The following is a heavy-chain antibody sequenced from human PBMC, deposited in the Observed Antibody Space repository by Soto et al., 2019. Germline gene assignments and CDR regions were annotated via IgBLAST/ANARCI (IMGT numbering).Heavy chain of an antibody. CDR2: ISSSGSTI. J-gene: IGHJ6*02. D-gene: IGHD2-2*01. Sequence: GGSLRLSCAASGFTFSSYEMNWVRQAPGKGLEWVSYISSSGSTIYYADSVKGRFTISRDNAKNSLYLQMNSLRAEDTAVYYCARGLPDAPYYYYGMDVWGQGTTVTVSS. CDR3: ARGLPDAPYYYYGMDV. V-gene: IGHV3-48*03. CDR1: GFTFSSYE.